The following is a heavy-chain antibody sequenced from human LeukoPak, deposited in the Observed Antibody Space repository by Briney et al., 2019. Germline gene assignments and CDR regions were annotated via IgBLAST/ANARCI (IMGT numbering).Heavy chain of an antibody. CDR2: IYYSGST. CDR3: ARAVADKTFDY. J-gene: IGHJ4*02. CDR1: GGSISSSSYY. V-gene: IGHV4-39*07. Sequence: MSSETLSLTCTVSGGSISSSSYYWGWIRQPPGKGLEWIGSIYYSGSTYYNPSLKSRVTISVDTSKNQFSLRLSSVTAADTAVYYCARAVADKTFDYWGPGTLVTVSS.